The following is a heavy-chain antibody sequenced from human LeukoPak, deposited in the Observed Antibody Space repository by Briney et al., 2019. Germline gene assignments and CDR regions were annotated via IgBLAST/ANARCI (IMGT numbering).Heavy chain of an antibody. CDR2: IGAYNGNT. V-gene: IGHV1-18*01. CDR1: GYTFTSYA. J-gene: IGHJ5*02. CDR3: ARARDYWSGAYNRFDP. D-gene: IGHD3-3*01. Sequence: ASVKVSCKASGYTFTSYAISWVRQAPGQGLEWMGWIGAYNGNTNYAQKLQGRVAMTTDTSTSTAYMELRSLRSDDTAVYYCARARDYWSGAYNRFDPWGQGTLVTVSS.